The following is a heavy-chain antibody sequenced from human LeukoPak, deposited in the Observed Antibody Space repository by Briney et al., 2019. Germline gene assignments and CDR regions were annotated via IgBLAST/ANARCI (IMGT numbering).Heavy chain of an antibody. J-gene: IGHJ6*02. CDR2: INHSGST. CDR1: GGSFSGYY. V-gene: IGHV4-34*01. CDR3: ARRRYYYYGMDV. Sequence: PSETLSFTCAVYGGSFSGYYWSWIRQPPGKGLEWIGEINHSGSTNYNPSLKSRVTISVDTSKNQFSLKLSSVTAADTAVYYCARRRYYYYGMDVWGQGTTVTVSS.